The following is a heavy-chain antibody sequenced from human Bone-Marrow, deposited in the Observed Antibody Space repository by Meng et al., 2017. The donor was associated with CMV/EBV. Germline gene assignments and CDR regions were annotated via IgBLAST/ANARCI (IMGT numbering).Heavy chain of an antibody. Sequence: ASVKVSCKASGYTFNSYDINWVRQATGQGLEWMGIINPSGGSTSYAQKFQGRVTMTRDTSTSTVYMELSSLRSEDTAVYYCARAAITMIVHYGMDVWGQGTTVTVSS. V-gene: IGHV1-46*02. CDR1: GYTFNSYD. J-gene: IGHJ6*02. CDR3: ARAAITMIVHYGMDV. CDR2: INPSGGST. D-gene: IGHD3-22*01.